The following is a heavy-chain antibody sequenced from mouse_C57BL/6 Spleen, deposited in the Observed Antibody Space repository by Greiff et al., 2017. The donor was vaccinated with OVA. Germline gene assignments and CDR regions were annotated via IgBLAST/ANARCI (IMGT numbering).Heavy chain of an antibody. V-gene: IGHV5-17*01. CDR2: ISSGSSTI. CDR3: ARKWVVWYYAMGY. Sequence: EVQLVESGGGLVKPGGSLKLSCAASGFTFSGYGMYWVRQAPEKGLEWVAYISSGSSTIYYADTVKGRFTISRDNAKNTLFLQMPSLRSEDTAMYYCARKWVVWYYAMGYWGQRASVNVSS. J-gene: IGHJ4*01. D-gene: IGHD2-10*02. CDR1: GFTFSGYG.